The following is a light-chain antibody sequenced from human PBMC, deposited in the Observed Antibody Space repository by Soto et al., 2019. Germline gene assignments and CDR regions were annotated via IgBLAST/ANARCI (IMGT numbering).Light chain of an antibody. CDR2: AAS. V-gene: IGKV1-39*01. J-gene: IGKJ1*01. Sequence: DLKMTESRTSLSAAVGGRVTITCRASQTISSYLNWYQKKPGKAPTLLIYAASTLQSGVPSRFSGSRPGTDFTLTISSLQPEDFASSYCEQSPRTPGTFGQGTKVDIK. CDR1: QTISSY. CDR3: EQSPRTPGT.